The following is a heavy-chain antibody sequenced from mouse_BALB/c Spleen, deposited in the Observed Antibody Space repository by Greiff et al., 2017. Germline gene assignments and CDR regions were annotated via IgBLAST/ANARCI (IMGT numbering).Heavy chain of an antibody. D-gene: IGHD3-1*01. Sequence: VQLQQSGAELVRSGASVKLSCTASGFNIKDYYMHWVKQRPEQGLEWIGWIDPENGDTEYAPKFQGKATMTADTSSNTAYLQLSSLTSEDTAVYYCNLQLGLRWFAYWGQGTLVTVSA. CDR1: GFNIKDYY. CDR3: NLQLGLRWFAY. J-gene: IGHJ3*01. V-gene: IGHV14-4*02. CDR2: IDPENGDT.